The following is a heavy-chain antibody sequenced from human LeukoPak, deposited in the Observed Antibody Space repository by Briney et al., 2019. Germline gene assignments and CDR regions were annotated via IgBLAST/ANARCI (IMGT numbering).Heavy chain of an antibody. J-gene: IGHJ4*02. CDR1: GFTFSSYA. CDR3: AKFHIVVVNGYFDY. CDR2: IGGSGDTT. D-gene: IGHD2-21*01. V-gene: IGHV3-23*01. Sequence: GGSLRLSCAASGFTFSSYAMSWVRQAPGKGLEWVSAIGGSGDTTYYADSVKGRFTISRGYSKNTLYLQMNSLRAEDTAVYYCAKFHIVVVNGYFDYWGQGTLVTVSS.